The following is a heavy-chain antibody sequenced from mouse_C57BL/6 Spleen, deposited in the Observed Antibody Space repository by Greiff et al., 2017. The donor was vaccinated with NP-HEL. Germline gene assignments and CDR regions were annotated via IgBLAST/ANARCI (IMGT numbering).Heavy chain of an antibody. V-gene: IGHV1-15*01. CDR1: GYTFTDYE. Sequence: QVQLQQPGAELVRPGASVTLSCKASGYTFTDYEMHWVKQTPVHGLEWIGAIDPETGGTAYNQKFKGKAILTADKSSSTAYMELRSLTSEDSAVYYCTRSPITTVVENWFAYWGQGTLVTVSA. D-gene: IGHD1-1*01. J-gene: IGHJ3*01. CDR3: TRSPITTVVENWFAY. CDR2: IDPETGGT.